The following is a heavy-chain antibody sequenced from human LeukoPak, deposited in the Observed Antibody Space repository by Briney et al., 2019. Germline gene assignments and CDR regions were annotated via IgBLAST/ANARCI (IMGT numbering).Heavy chain of an antibody. CDR2: IIPILGIA. V-gene: IGHV1-69*02. CDR1: GGTFSSYT. D-gene: IGHD3-22*01. Sequence: ASVKVSCKASGGTFSSYTISWVRQAPGQGLEWMGRIIPILGIANYAQKFQGRVTITADKSTSTAYMEMSRLRSEDTAVYYCAASTYYYDSSGYYYVDYWGQGTLVTVSS. CDR3: AASTYYYDSSGYYYVDY. J-gene: IGHJ4*02.